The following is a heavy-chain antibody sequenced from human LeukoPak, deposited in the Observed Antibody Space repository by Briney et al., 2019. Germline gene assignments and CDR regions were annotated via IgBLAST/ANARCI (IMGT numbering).Heavy chain of an antibody. CDR2: ISSSSSYI. D-gene: IGHD3-10*01. CDR1: GFTFSSYS. Sequence: GGSLGLSCAASGFTFSSYSMNWVRQAPGKGLEWVSSISSSSSYIYYADSVKGRFTISRDNAKNSLYLHMNSLRAEDTAVYYCARSQSSYGSGTYYGMDVWGQGTTVTVSS. V-gene: IGHV3-21*01. J-gene: IGHJ6*02. CDR3: ARSQSSYGSGTYYGMDV.